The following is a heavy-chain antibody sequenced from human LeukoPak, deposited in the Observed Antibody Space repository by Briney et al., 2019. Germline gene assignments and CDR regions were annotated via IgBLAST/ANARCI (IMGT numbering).Heavy chain of an antibody. D-gene: IGHD3-16*01. CDR2: INHNGNVN. CDR3: ARGGGLDV. CDR1: GFTFSSYA. J-gene: IGHJ6*02. V-gene: IGHV3-7*03. Sequence: GGSLRLSCAASGFTFSSYAMNWARQAPGKGLEWVASINHNGNVNYYVDSVKGRFTISRDNAKNSLYPQMSNLRAEDTAVYFCARGGGLDVWGQGATVTVSS.